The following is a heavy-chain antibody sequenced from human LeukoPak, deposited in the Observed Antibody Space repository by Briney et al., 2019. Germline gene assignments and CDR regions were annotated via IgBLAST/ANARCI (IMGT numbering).Heavy chain of an antibody. Sequence: EASVKVSCKASGYTFTRFDINWVRQTTGQVLEWMGWMNPSSGNKGYAQKLQGRFTMTMNTSTSTAYMELTSLTSEDTAMYYCARGQKSSGYWFDPWGQGTLVTVSS. CDR2: MNPSSGNK. D-gene: IGHD3-22*01. J-gene: IGHJ5*02. CDR1: GYTFTRFD. V-gene: IGHV1-8*01. CDR3: ARGQKSSGYWFDP.